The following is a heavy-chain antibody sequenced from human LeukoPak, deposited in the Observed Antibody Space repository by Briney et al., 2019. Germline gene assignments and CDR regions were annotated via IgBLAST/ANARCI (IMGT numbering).Heavy chain of an antibody. CDR2: MNPNSGNT. D-gene: IGHD2-2*01. CDR1: GYTFTSYD. Sequence: ASVKVSCKASGYTFTSYDINWVRQATGQGLEWMGWMNPNSGNTGYAQKFQGRVTITTDESTSTAYMELSSLRSEDTAVYYCAREHCSSTSCPTTWFDPWGQGTLVTVSS. V-gene: IGHV1-8*01. CDR3: AREHCSSTSCPTTWFDP. J-gene: IGHJ5*02.